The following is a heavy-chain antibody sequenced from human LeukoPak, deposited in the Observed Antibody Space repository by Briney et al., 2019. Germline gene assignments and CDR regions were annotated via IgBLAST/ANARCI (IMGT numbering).Heavy chain of an antibody. D-gene: IGHD3-16*02. V-gene: IGHV3-30-3*01. CDR3: AKASVYVYYGMDV. CDR2: ISYDGSNK. CDR1: GFTFSSYA. J-gene: IGHJ6*02. Sequence: GGSLRLSCAASGFTFSSYAMHWVRQAPGKGLEWLAVISYDGSNKYYADSVKGRFTISRDNSKNTLYLQMNSLRAEDTAVYYCAKASVYVYYGMDVWGQGTTVTVSS.